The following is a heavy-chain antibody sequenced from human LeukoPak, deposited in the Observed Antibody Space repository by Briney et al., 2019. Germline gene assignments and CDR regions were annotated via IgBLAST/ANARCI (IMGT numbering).Heavy chain of an antibody. CDR1: GYTFTSYA. J-gene: IGHJ4*02. CDR2: INTNTGNP. Sequence: ASVNVSCKASGYTFTSYAMNWVRQAPGQGLEWMGWINTNTGNPTYAQGFTGRFVFSLDTSVSTAYLQISSLKAEDTAVYYCARGAVKFGELFRSRFDYWGQGTLVTVSS. V-gene: IGHV7-4-1*02. D-gene: IGHD3-10*01. CDR3: ARGAVKFGELFRSRFDY.